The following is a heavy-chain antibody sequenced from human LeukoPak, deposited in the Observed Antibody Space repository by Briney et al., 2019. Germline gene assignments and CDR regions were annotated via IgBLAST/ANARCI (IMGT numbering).Heavy chain of an antibody. CDR1: GFTFSSYG. J-gene: IGHJ4*02. D-gene: IGHD1-1*01. CDR3: ARDRMDDLYYLDY. V-gene: IGHV3-33*01. CDR2: IWYDGSNK. Sequence: GGSLRLSCAASGFTFSSYGMHWVRQAPGKGLEWVAVIWYDGSNKYCADSVKGRFTISRDNSKNTLYLQMNSLRAEDTAVYYCARDRMDDLYYLDYWGQGTLVTVSS.